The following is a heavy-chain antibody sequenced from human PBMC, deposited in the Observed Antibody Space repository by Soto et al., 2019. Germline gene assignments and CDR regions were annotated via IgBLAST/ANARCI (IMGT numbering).Heavy chain of an antibody. J-gene: IGHJ3*02. Sequence: QVQLQESGPGLVKPSGTLSLTCAVSGGSISSSNWWSWVRQPPGKGLEWIGEIYHSGSTNYNPSPKRRVTMSVDKSKNQFSLKLSSVTAADTAVYYCARYSGGPDAFDIWGQGTMVTVSS. CDR3: ARYSGGPDAFDI. D-gene: IGHD1-26*01. CDR2: IYHSGST. CDR1: GGSISSSNW. V-gene: IGHV4-4*02.